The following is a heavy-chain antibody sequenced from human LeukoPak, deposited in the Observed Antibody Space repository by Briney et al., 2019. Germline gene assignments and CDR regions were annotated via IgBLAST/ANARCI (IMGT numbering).Heavy chain of an antibody. D-gene: IGHD2-2*01. CDR1: GYSISSGYY. Sequence: SETLSLTCTVSGYSISSGYYWGWIRQPPGKGLEWIGSIYYSGSTYYNPSLKSRVTISVDTSKNQFSLKLSSVTAADTAVYYCARLDIVVVGTNWFDPWGQGTLVTVSS. V-gene: IGHV4-38-2*02. CDR2: IYYSGST. CDR3: ARLDIVVVGTNWFDP. J-gene: IGHJ5*02.